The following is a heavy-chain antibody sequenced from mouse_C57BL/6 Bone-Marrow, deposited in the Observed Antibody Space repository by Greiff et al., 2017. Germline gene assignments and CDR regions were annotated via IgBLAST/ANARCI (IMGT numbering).Heavy chain of an antibody. CDR1: GFSLTSYG. CDR2: LWGGGST. Sequence: VQGVESGPGLVAPSQSLSITCTVSGFSLTSYGVAWVRQPPGKGLDWLGVLWGGGSTNYNSALMSRLSISKNNSKSQVLLKMNSLQTDDTAMYYCANYYGSSAYDAMDYWGQGTSVTVSS. CDR3: ANYYGSSAYDAMDY. V-gene: IGHV2-9*01. D-gene: IGHD1-1*01. J-gene: IGHJ4*01.